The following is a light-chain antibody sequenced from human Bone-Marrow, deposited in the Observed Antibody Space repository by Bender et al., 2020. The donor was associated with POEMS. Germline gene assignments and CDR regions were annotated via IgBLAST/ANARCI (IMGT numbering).Light chain of an antibody. V-gene: IGLV2-23*02. CDR2: EVS. CDR1: SDDIGLYDL. Sequence: QSALTQPASVSGSPGQSITISCTGTSDDIGLYDLVSWHQQHPGKAPKLMIFEVSRRPSGVSNHFSGSKSGNTASLTISGLQAEDEADYYCCSFATSNTWVFGGGTKVTVL. J-gene: IGLJ3*02. CDR3: CSFATSNTWV.